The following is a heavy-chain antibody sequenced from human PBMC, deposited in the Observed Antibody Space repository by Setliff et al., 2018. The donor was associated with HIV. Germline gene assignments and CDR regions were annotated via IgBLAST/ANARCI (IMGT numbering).Heavy chain of an antibody. V-gene: IGHV3-30-3*01. CDR1: GFTFSSYA. CDR2: ISYDGSNK. D-gene: IGHD3-22*01. J-gene: IGHJ5*02. CDR3: ARSESSGYSLPYTRFDA. Sequence: PGGSLRLSCAASGFTFSSYAMHWVRQAPGKGLEWVAVISYDGSNKYYADSVKGRFTISRDNSENTLYLQMNSLRAEDTAVYFCARSESSGYSLPYTRFDAWGQGALVTVSS.